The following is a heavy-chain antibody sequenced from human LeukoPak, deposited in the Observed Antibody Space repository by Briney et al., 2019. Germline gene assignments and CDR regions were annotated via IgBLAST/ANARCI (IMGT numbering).Heavy chain of an antibody. J-gene: IGHJ5*02. CDR1: GGSFSGYY. D-gene: IGHD2-2*01. CDR3: ARGGTNIVVVPAARYNWFDP. V-gene: IGHV4-34*01. CDR2: INHSGST. Sequence: SETLSLTCAVYGGSFSGYYWSWIRQPPGKGLEWIGEINHSGSTNYNPSLKSRVTISVGTSKNQFSLKLSSVTAADTAVYYCARGGTNIVVVPAARYNWFDPWGQGTLVTVSS.